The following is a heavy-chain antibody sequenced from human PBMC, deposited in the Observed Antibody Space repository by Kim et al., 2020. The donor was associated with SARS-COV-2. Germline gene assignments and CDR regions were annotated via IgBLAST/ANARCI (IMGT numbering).Heavy chain of an antibody. CDR1: GFPFDDYG. D-gene: IGHD3-10*01. J-gene: IGHJ3*02. V-gene: IGHV3-20*01. Sequence: GGSLRLSCAASGFPFDDYGMSWVRQAPGKGLEWVSGINWNGGYTAYADSVKGRITISRDNAKNSLYLQMNSLRAEDTALYHCARVGYYGSGSLRGAFDIWGQRTMVTVSS. CDR2: INWNGGYT. CDR3: ARVGYYGSGSLRGAFDI.